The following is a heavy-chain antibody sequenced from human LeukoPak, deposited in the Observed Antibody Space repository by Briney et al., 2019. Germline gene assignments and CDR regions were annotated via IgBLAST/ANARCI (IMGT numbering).Heavy chain of an antibody. CDR3: ARDPVAVAGTAPSYFDY. Sequence: GGSLGLSCAASGFTFSSYARHGVRQAPGRGREGLAVISYDESNKYYADSVKGRFTISRDNSKNTLYLQMNSLRAEDTAVYYCARDPVAVAGTAPSYFDYWGQGTLVTVSS. J-gene: IGHJ4*02. CDR1: GFTFSSYA. D-gene: IGHD6-19*01. V-gene: IGHV3-30*04. CDR2: ISYDESNK.